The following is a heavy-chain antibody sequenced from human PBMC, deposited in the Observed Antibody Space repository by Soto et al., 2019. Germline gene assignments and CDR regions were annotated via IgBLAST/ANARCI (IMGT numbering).Heavy chain of an antibody. J-gene: IGHJ5*02. CDR1: GYSISSGYY. D-gene: IGHD4-17*01. CDR2: IYHSGST. Sequence: PSETLSLTCAVSGYSISSGYYWGWIRQPPGKGLEWIGSIYHSGSTYYNPSLKSRVTISVDTSKNQFSLKLSSVTAADTAVYYCARDRGDPNLNWFDPWGQGTLVTVPQ. V-gene: IGHV4-38-2*02. CDR3: ARDRGDPNLNWFDP.